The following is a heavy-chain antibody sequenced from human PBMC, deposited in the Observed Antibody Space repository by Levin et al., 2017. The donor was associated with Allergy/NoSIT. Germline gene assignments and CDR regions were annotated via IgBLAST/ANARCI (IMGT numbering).Heavy chain of an antibody. CDR2: ISDNSNTI. CDR3: AREGNGWSEGYYYYYMDV. Sequence: QAGGSLRLSCAASGFSFSTYNMNWVRRAPGKGLEWVSYISDNSNTIEYADSVEGRFTLTRDNAKNSLYLQMNSLRAEDTGVYYCAREGNGWSEGYYYYYMDVWGKGTTVTVSS. D-gene: IGHD6-19*01. V-gene: IGHV3-48*01. CDR1: GFSFSTYN. J-gene: IGHJ6*03.